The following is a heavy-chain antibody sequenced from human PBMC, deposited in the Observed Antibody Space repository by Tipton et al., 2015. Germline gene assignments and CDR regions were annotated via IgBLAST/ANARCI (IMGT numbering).Heavy chain of an antibody. Sequence: TLSLTCTVSGGSISGSHWYWFRQPAGKGLEWIGGVSTSGSTNYNSSLKSRVTTSVDTSKNQFSLRLSSVTAADTAVYYCARDHYGEGWFDPWGQGTLVTVSS. V-gene: IGHV4-4*07. J-gene: IGHJ5*02. CDR2: VSTSGST. CDR1: GGSISGSH. CDR3: ARDHYGEGWFDP. D-gene: IGHD4-17*01.